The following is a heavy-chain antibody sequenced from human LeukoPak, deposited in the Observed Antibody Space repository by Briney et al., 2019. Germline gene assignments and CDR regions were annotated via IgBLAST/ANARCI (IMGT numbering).Heavy chain of an antibody. D-gene: IGHD3-16*01. J-gene: IGHJ5*01. CDR1: GFTVSGTH. CDR2: MYTGGTT. V-gene: IGHV3-53*01. Sequence: PGGSLRLSCAASGFTVSGTHMSWVRQAPGKGLGWVSAMYTGGTTYYADSVTGRFIVSRDTSRNTLFLHMNSLRAEDMAVYYCAKDEATSGGGLASWGQGTLVIVSS. CDR3: AKDEATSGGGLAS.